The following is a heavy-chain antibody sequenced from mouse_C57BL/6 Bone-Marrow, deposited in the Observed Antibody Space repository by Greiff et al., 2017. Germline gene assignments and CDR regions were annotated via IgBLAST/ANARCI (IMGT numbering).Heavy chain of an antibody. CDR1: GYTFTTYP. V-gene: IGHV1-47*01. D-gene: IGHD2-1*01. CDR3: ARGGNYGGYYFDY. Sequence: QVQLKESGAELVKPGASVKMSCKASGYTFTTYPIEWMKQNHGKSLEWIGNFHPYNDDTKYNEKFKGKATLTVEKSSSTAYLELSRLTSDDSAVYYCARGGNYGGYYFDYWGQGTTLTVSS. CDR2: FHPYNDDT. J-gene: IGHJ2*01.